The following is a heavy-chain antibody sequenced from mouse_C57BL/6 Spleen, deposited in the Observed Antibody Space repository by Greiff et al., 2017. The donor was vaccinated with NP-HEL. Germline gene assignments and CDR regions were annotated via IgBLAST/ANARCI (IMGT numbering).Heavy chain of an antibody. CDR3: ARYDSNYSYYFDY. CDR2: IRNKANGYTT. CDR1: GFTFTDYY. J-gene: IGHJ2*01. D-gene: IGHD2-5*01. Sequence: EVKLMESGGGLVQPGGSLSLSCAASGFTFTDYYMSWVRQPPGKALEWLGFIRNKANGYTTEYSASVEGRFTISRDNSQSILYLQMNALRAEDSATYYCARYDSNYSYYFDYWGQGTTLTVSS. V-gene: IGHV7-3*01.